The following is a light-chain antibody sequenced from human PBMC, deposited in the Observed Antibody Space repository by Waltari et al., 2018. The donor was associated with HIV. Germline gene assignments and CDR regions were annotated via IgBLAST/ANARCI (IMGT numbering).Light chain of an antibody. CDR3: QVWDSSSMGV. Sequence: SYVLTQPPSVSVAPGKTARISCGGANIGSKSVHWYQQKPGQAPALVTYDDNDRPSGIPERFSGSNSGNTATLTISRVEAGEEADYYCQVWDSSSMGVFGGGTKLTVL. CDR1: NIGSKS. CDR2: DDN. J-gene: IGLJ3*02. V-gene: IGLV3-21*04.